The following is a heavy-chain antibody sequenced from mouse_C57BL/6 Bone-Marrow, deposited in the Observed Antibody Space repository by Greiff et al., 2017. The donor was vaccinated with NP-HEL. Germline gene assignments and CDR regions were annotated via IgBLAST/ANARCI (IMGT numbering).Heavy chain of an antibody. CDR2: IHPRDGST. D-gene: IGHD2-4*01. V-gene: IGHV1-85*01. CDR3: ARGGSCDYLLAC. CDR1: GYTFTSYD. Sequence: VQLQQSGPELVKPGASVKLSCKASGYTFTSYDIHWVKQRPGQGLEWIGLIHPRDGSTKYNEKFKGKATLTVDTSSSTAYMERHRLKSEDSAVYFCARGGSCDYLLACWGQGTLVTVSA. J-gene: IGHJ3*01.